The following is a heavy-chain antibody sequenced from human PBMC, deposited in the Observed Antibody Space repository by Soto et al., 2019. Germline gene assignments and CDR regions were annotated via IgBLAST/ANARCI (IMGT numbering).Heavy chain of an antibody. D-gene: IGHD4-17*01. J-gene: IGHJ4*02. CDR1: GFSLTTQGLH. V-gene: IGHV2-5*02. CDR2: IYWDDNE. CDR3: VYRDFGDYFFQF. Sequence: QITLKESGPTLVKPTQTLTLTCTFSGFSLTTQGLHVCWIRHPPGKALEWLALIYWDDNEVYSTSLKKRLTITKDTSKSQVVLTLATVDPVDTATYYCVYRDFGDYFFQFWGQGILVNVSS.